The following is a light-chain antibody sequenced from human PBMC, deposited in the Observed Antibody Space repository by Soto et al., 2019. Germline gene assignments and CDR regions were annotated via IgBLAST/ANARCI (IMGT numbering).Light chain of an antibody. CDR1: QSLVHRDGNTY. J-gene: IGKJ5*01. Sequence: DVVVSQSPLSLPVTLGQASSISWRSSQSLVHRDGNTYLSWFRQRPGQSPRRLIYKVSNREAGVPDRFSGSGSGTDFTLKISRVEAEDVGLYYCMQGSHWPPITFGQGTRLEIK. CDR2: KVS. CDR3: MQGSHWPPIT. V-gene: IGKV2-30*02.